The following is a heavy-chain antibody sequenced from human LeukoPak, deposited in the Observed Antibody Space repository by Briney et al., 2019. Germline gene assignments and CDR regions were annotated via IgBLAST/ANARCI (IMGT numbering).Heavy chain of an antibody. J-gene: IGHJ3*02. CDR3: ARDSSSYSNAFDI. Sequence: SETLSLTCTVSGGSISSYHWSWIRQPPGKGLEWIGYIYYSGSTNYNPSLKSRVTISVDTSKNQFSLRLSSVTAADTAVYYCARDSSSYSNAFDIWGQGTMVTVSS. D-gene: IGHD6-13*01. CDR2: IYYSGST. V-gene: IGHV4-59*01. CDR1: GGSISSYH.